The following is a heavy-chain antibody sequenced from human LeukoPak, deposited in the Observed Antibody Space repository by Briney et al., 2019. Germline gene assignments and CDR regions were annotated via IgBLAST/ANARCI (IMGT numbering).Heavy chain of an antibody. V-gene: IGHV4-61*05. CDR3: ARLIDYGDNFDY. J-gene: IGHJ4*02. D-gene: IGHD4-17*01. CDR2: IYYSGST. Sequence: SETLSLTCTVSGGSISRSSYYWSWIRQPPGKGLEWIGYIYYSGSTNYNPSLKSRVTISVDTSKNQFSLKLSSVTAADTAVYYCARLIDYGDNFDYWGQGTLVTVSS. CDR1: GGSISRSSYY.